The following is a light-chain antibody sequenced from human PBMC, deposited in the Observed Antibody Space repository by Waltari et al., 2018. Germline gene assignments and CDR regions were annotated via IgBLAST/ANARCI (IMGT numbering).Light chain of an antibody. V-gene: IGKV1-39*01. CDR1: QSISSY. CDR3: QQSYSTFT. CDR2: AAS. J-gene: IGKJ3*01. Sequence: DIQMTQSPSSLSASVGDRVTSTCRASQSISSYLNWYQQKPGKDPKLLIYAASSLQSGVPSRFSGRGSATDLPRTISSLQPEDFATYYCQQSYSTFTFGPGTKVDIK.